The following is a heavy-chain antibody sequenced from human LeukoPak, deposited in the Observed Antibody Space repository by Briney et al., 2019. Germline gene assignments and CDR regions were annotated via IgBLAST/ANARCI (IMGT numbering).Heavy chain of an antibody. CDR2: IRPDGTDA. V-gene: IGHV3-74*01. D-gene: IGHD7-27*01. Sequence: GGSLRLPCAASGFTFSDFWMHWVRQAPGKGPGWVSRIRPDGTDASYADSVKGRFTISRDNARNTLFLQISSLRDEDTAVYYCARDMWGTFDYWGQGTLVTVSS. CDR3: ARDMWGTFDY. CDR1: GFTFSDFW. J-gene: IGHJ4*02.